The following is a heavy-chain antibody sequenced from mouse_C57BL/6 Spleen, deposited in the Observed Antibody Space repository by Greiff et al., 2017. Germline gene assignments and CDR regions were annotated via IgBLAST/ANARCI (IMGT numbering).Heavy chain of an antibody. D-gene: IGHD1-1*01. V-gene: IGHV2-2*01. J-gene: IGHJ1*03. CDR3: ARRNTVVYWYFDV. CDR1: GFSFTSYG. Sequence: QVQLKESGPGLVQPSQSLSITCTVSGFSFTSYGVHWVRQSPGKGLEWLGVIWSGGSTDYNAAFISRLSISKDNSKSQVFFKMNSLQADDTAIYYCARRNTVVYWYFDVWGTGTTVTVSS. CDR2: IWSGGST.